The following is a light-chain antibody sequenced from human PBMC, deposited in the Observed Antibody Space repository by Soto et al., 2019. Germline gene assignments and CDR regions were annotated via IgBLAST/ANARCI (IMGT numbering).Light chain of an antibody. J-gene: IGKJ1*01. CDR1: QSLVYSDGNTY. V-gene: IGKV2-30*01. CDR2: KVS. CDR3: MQGSHGPQT. Sequence: DVVVTQSPLSLPVTLGQPASISCRSTQSLVYSDGNTYLNWFQQRPGQSPRRLIFKVSNRDSGVPDRFSGRGSGTDFTLKISRVEAEDIGVYYWMQGSHGPQTFGQGTK.